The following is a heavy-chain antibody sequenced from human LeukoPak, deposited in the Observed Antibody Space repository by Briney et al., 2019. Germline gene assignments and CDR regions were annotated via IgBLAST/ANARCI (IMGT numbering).Heavy chain of an antibody. V-gene: IGHV3-30*18. CDR1: GFTFSSYG. Sequence: PGGSLRLSCAASGFTFSSYGMHWVRQAPGKGLEWVAVISYDGSNKYYADSVKGRFTISRDNSKNTLYLQMNSLRAEDTAVYYCAKDLTPGLDLYGMDVWGQGTTVTVSS. D-gene: IGHD2-2*03. CDR3: AKDLTPGLDLYGMDV. CDR2: ISYDGSNK. J-gene: IGHJ6*02.